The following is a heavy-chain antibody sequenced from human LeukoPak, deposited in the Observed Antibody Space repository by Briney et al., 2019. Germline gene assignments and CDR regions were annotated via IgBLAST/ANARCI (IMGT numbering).Heavy chain of an antibody. CDR2: IYYSGST. CDR1: GGSISSSSYY. CDR3: ARPFQDYDKGTFFYFFDF. V-gene: IGHV4-39*01. J-gene: IGHJ4*02. D-gene: IGHD3-22*01. Sequence: SETLSLTCTVSGGSISSSSYYRGWIRQPPGKGLEWIGSIYYSGSTYYNPSLKSRVTISVDTSKNSVSLMLRSVTAADTAVYFCARPFQDYDKGTFFYFFDFWGQGILVTVSS.